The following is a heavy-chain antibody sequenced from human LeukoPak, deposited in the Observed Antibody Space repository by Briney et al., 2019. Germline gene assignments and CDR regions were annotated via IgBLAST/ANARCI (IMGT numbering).Heavy chain of an antibody. CDR1: GFTFSHYG. D-gene: IGHD3-10*01. CDR3: ARDVPDSGNYYPDAFDI. CDR2: VWYDGNHK. V-gene: IGHV3-33*01. Sequence: PGGSLRLSCAASGFTFSHYGMHWVRQAPGKGLEWVAVVWYDGNHKYYADSVQGRFTISRDNSKNTLYLQMNSLRAEDTAVYYCARDVPDSGNYYPDAFDIWGQGTMVTVSS. J-gene: IGHJ3*02.